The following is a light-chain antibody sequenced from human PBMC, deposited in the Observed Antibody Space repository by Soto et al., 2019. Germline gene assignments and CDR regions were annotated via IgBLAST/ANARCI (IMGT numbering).Light chain of an antibody. CDR2: GAS. J-gene: IGKJ1*01. CDR3: HQYGTSPWT. CDR1: QSVSIL. V-gene: IGKV3-20*01. Sequence: EIVLTQSPGTLSLSPGERATLSCRASQSVSILLAWYQQKPGQAPGLLIHGASSRATGIPDRFSGSGSGTDFTLTISRLEPEDFAVYYCHQYGTSPWTFGQGTKVDIK.